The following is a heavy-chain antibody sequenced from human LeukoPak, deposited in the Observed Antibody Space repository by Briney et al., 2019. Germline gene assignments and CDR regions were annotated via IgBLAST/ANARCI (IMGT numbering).Heavy chain of an antibody. CDR1: GVTFSSYW. CDR2: IKPDGSSI. D-gene: IGHD6-6*01. V-gene: IGHV3-74*01. CDR3: ARDFTTSSTAYLHH. J-gene: IGHJ1*01. Sequence: GGSLRLSCAASGVTFSSYWMNWVRQAPGKGPMWVARIKPDGSSISYADSVKGRFTISRDNAKNTLYLQMNSLRAEDTAVYYCARDFTTSSTAYLHHWGQGTLVTVSS.